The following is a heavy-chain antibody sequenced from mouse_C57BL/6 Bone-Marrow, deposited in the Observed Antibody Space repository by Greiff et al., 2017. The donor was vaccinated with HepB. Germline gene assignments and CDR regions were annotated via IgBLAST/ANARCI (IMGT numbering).Heavy chain of an antibody. Sequence: QVTLKESGPGILQSSQTLSLTCSFSGFSLSTSGMGVSWIRQPSGKGLEWLAHIYWDDDKRYNPSLKSRLTISKDTSRNQVFLKITSVDTADTATYYCARRHYDYDREAGFAYWGQGTLVTVSA. D-gene: IGHD2-4*01. V-gene: IGHV8-12*01. CDR3: ARRHYDYDREAGFAY. CDR1: GFSLSTSGMG. J-gene: IGHJ3*01. CDR2: IYWDDDK.